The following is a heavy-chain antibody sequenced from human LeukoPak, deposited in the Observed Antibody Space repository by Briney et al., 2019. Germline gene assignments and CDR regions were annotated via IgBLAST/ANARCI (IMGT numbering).Heavy chain of an antibody. CDR2: IWYDGSNK. V-gene: IGHV3-33*01. CDR3: ARDALDSSSWYYFDY. D-gene: IGHD6-13*01. J-gene: IGHJ4*02. Sequence: PGGSLRPSCAASGFTFSSYGMHWVRQAPGKGLEWVAVIWYDGSNKYYADSVKGRFTISRDNSKNTLYLQMNSLRAEDTAVYYCARDALDSSSWYYFDYWGQGTLVTVSS. CDR1: GFTFSSYG.